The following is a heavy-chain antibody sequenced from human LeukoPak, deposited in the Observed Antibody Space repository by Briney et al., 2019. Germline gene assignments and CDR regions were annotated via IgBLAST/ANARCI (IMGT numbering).Heavy chain of an antibody. Sequence: GGSLRLSCEASEFTFSSYWMHWVRQAPGKGLVWVSLINSDGRTTIYADSVKGRFTISRDNAKNTLYLQMNSLRAENTAVYYCAREVYYDSSGYASRFSYWGQGTLVTVSS. J-gene: IGHJ4*02. V-gene: IGHV3-74*01. CDR1: EFTFSSYW. CDR2: INSDGRTT. D-gene: IGHD3-22*01. CDR3: AREVYYDSSGYASRFSY.